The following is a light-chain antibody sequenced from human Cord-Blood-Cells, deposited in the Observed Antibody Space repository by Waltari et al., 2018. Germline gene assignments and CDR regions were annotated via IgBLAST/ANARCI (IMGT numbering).Light chain of an antibody. J-gene: IGKJ4*01. Sequence: EIVLTQSPATLSLSPGERATLSCRASQSVSSYLACYQQKPGQAPRLLIYDASNSATGIPARFSGSGSGTVFTLTISSLEPEDFAVYYGQQRSNWPPLTFGGGTKVEIK. CDR1: QSVSSY. CDR2: DAS. V-gene: IGKV3-11*01. CDR3: QQRSNWPPLT.